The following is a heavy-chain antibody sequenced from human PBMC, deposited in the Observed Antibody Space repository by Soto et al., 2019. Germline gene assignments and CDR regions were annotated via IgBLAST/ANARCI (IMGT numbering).Heavy chain of an antibody. CDR1: GFSLNTGGVG. CDR3: ARRRGGFGGGWTTPYFDY. Sequence: QITLKESGPTVVKPTQTLTLTCSLSGFSLNTGGVGVGWIRQTPGKALEWLAVIYWDDDKRWNPSLRDRLTINRDASDDQVVLTVTNMDPVDTGTYYCARRRGGFGGGWTTPYFDYWGQGTLVTVSS. J-gene: IGHJ4*02. CDR2: IYWDDDK. V-gene: IGHV2-5*02. D-gene: IGHD6-19*01.